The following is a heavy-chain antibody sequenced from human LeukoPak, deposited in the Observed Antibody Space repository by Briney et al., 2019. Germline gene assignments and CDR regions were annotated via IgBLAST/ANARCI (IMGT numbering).Heavy chain of an antibody. V-gene: IGHV4-30-2*01. Sequence: SETLSLTCTVSAGSINSAGFSWTWIRQPPGKSLEWIGYISHSGNTYYSPSLKSRVTVSMDRSKNQFSLKLTSVTAADTAVYFCGRGSPRYGVTYWGQGTLVTVSS. J-gene: IGHJ4*02. CDR1: AGSINSAGFS. CDR3: GRGSPRYGVTY. D-gene: IGHD4-17*01. CDR2: ISHSGNT.